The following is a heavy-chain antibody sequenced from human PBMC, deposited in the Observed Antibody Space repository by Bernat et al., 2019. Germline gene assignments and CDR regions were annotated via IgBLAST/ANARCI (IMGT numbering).Heavy chain of an antibody. CDR3: AKDLEEAVACEN. Sequence: QLQLQESGPGLVKPSETLSLTCTVSAGSISSHNYFWGWIREPPGKGLEWIGSVYSSGSTYYNPSLKGRVTISVDTSKNQFSLKLTSVTAADTAVYYCAKDLEEAVACENWGQGTLVTVSS. V-gene: IGHV4-39*02. CDR1: AGSISSHNYF. CDR2: VYSSGST. J-gene: IGHJ4*02. D-gene: IGHD6-19*01.